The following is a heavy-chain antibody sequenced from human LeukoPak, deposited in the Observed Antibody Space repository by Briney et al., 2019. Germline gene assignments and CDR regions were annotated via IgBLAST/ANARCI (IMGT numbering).Heavy chain of an antibody. CDR2: INHSGST. V-gene: IGHV4-34*01. J-gene: IGHJ6*02. Sequence: SETLSLTCAVYGGSFSGYYWSWIRQPPGKGLEWIGEINHSGSTNYNPSLKSRVTISVDTSKNQFSLKLSSVTAADTAVYYCAREEYYYDSSGYRSPYGMDVWGQGTTVTVSS. D-gene: IGHD3-22*01. CDR1: GGSFSGYY. CDR3: AREEYYYDSSGYRSPYGMDV.